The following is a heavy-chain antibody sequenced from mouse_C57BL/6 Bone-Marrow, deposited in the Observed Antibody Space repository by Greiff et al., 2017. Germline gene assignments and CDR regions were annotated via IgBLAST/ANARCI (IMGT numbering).Heavy chain of an antibody. V-gene: IGHV1-58*01. CDR3: AITAYYYGSSYENAMDY. J-gene: IGHJ4*01. CDR2: IYIGNGYT. D-gene: IGHD1-1*01. Sequence: EVQLQQSGAELVRPGSSVKMSCKTSGYTFTSYGINWVKQRPGQGLEWIGYIYIGNGYTEYNEKFKGKATLTSDTSSSTAYMQLSSLTSEDSAIYVCAITAYYYGSSYENAMDYWGQGTSVTVSS. CDR1: GYTFTSYG.